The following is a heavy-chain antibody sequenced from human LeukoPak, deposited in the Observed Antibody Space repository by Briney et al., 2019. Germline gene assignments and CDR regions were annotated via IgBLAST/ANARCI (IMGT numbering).Heavy chain of an antibody. CDR3: ARGREHSSSWYFHYYYYGMDV. D-gene: IGHD6-13*01. Sequence: ASVKVSCKAFGYAFTSYDIDWVRQATGQGLEWMGWMNPNSGNTGYAQKFQGRVTMTRNTSISTAYMELSSLRSEDTAVYYCARGREHSSSWYFHYYYYGMDVWSQGTTVTVSS. CDR1: GYAFTSYD. J-gene: IGHJ6*02. V-gene: IGHV1-8*01. CDR2: MNPNSGNT.